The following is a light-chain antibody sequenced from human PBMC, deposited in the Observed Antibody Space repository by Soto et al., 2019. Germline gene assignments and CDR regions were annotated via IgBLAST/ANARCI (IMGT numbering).Light chain of an antibody. V-gene: IGKV3-11*01. CDR3: HQRSNWPLT. Sequence: EIVLTQSPATLSLSPGERATLSCRASQSVGSYLAWYQQKSGQAPRLLIYDASSRATGIPARFSGSGSGTDFTLTISRLEPEDFAVYYCHQRSNWPLTFGGGTKLEIK. CDR2: DAS. J-gene: IGKJ4*01. CDR1: QSVGSY.